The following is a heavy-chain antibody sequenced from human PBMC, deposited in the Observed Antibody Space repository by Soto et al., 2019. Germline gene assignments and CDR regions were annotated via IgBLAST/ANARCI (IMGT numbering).Heavy chain of an antibody. J-gene: IGHJ4*02. CDR1: GFTFSSCA. V-gene: IGHV3-30-3*01. CDR2: ISYDGSDK. D-gene: IGHD3-22*01. Sequence: AGSLTLSCAASGFTFSSCAMHWVRQAPGKGLEWVALISYDGSDKDYADSVKGRFTISRDNSRNTLFLQMNSLRAEDTAVYYCARDYYKYYDSSGYYRSPAYWGQGTLVTVSS. CDR3: ARDYYKYYDSSGYYRSPAY.